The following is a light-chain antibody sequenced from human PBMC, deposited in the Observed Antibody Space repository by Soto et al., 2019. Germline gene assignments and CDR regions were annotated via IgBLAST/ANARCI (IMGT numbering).Light chain of an antibody. CDR2: GAS. Sequence: EIVMTQSPSTLSVSPGERATLSCRASQTILSNLAWYQRKPGQAPRLLLYGASTRPSGIPARFSGGGSGTEFTLTISSLQSEDFAVYYCQQNNNCPITFGQGTRLEI. CDR1: QTILSN. V-gene: IGKV3-15*01. CDR3: QQNNNCPIT. J-gene: IGKJ5*01.